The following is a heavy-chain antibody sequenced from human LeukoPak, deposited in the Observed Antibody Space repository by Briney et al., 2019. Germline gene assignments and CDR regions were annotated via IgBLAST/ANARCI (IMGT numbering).Heavy chain of an antibody. CDR3: ARGPVYGLGFDY. CDR1: GGSISSYY. D-gene: IGHD4-17*01. CDR2: IYYSGST. J-gene: IGHJ4*02. V-gene: IGHV4-59*01. Sequence: SETLSLTCTVSGGSISSYYWNWIRQPRGKGLEWIGYIYYSGSTNYNPSLKSRVTISVDTSKNQFSLKLSSVTAADTAVYYCARGPVYGLGFDYWGQGTLVTVSS.